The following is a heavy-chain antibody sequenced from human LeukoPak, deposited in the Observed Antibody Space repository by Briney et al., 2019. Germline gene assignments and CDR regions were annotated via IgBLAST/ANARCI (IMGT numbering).Heavy chain of an antibody. CDR3: AGSARYDILTGYLYYYYMDV. D-gene: IGHD3-9*01. CDR1: GYSISSGYY. Sequence: SETLSLTCTVSGYSISSGYYWSWIRQPAGKGLEWIGRIYTSGSTNYNPSLKSRVTISVDTSKNQFSLKLSSVTAADTAVYYCAGSARYDILTGYLYYYYMDVWGKGTTVTISS. J-gene: IGHJ6*03. V-gene: IGHV4-61*02. CDR2: IYTSGST.